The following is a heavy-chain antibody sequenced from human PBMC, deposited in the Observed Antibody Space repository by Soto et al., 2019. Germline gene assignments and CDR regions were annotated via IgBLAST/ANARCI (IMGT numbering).Heavy chain of an antibody. V-gene: IGHV3-23*01. CDR1: GFTFSSYA. Sequence: GGSLRLSCAASGFTFSSYAMSWVRQAPGKGLEWVSGISGGGGSTYYVDSVKGRFTISRDNSKNTLYLRLNSLRVEDTAIYYCAKWHTYYYDSRGFSGFDCWGRGTLVTVSS. CDR2: ISGGGGST. CDR3: AKWHTYYYDSRGFSGFDC. J-gene: IGHJ4*02. D-gene: IGHD3-22*01.